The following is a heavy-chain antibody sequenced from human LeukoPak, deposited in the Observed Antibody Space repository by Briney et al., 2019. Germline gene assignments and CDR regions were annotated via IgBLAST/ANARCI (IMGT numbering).Heavy chain of an antibody. D-gene: IGHD3-9*01. CDR2: ISGGGGGT. V-gene: IGHV3-23*01. Sequence: PTGGSLRLSCAASGFTFTTYAMGWVRQSPGKGLEWVSSISGGGGGTYYAEFVKGRFTISRDNSKNTLYLQMNSLRAEDTAVYYCAKFYDILTGYFDHWGQGTLVTVSS. CDR3: AKFYDILTGYFDH. CDR1: GFTFTTYA. J-gene: IGHJ4*02.